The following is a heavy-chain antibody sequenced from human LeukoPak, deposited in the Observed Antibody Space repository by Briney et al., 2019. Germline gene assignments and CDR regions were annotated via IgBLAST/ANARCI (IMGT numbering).Heavy chain of an antibody. CDR1: GGSFSGYY. Sequence: KSSETLSLTCAVYGGSFSGYYWSWIRQPPGKGLEWIGEINHSGSTNYNPSLKSRVTISVDTSKNQFSLKLSSVTAADTAVYYCARERSGYYYYYYMDVWGKGTTVTVSS. J-gene: IGHJ6*03. D-gene: IGHD3-10*01. CDR3: ARERSGYYYYYYMDV. V-gene: IGHV4-34*01. CDR2: INHSGST.